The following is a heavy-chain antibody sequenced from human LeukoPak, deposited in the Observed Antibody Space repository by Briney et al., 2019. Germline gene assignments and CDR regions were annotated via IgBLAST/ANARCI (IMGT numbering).Heavy chain of an antibody. D-gene: IGHD6-6*01. CDR2: INPNSGGT. CDR3: ARGGGRDSSSGDY. CDR1: GYTFTGYY. V-gene: IGHV1-2*02. J-gene: IGHJ4*02. Sequence: ASVKVSCKASGYTFTGYYMHWVRQAPGQGLEWMGWINPNSGGTNYAQKFQGRVTMTRDTPISTAYMELSRLRSDDTAVYYCARGGGRDSSSGDYWGQGTLVTVSS.